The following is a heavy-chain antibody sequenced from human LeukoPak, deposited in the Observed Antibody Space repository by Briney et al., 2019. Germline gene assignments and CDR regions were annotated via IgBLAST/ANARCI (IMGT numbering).Heavy chain of an antibody. J-gene: IGHJ6*02. V-gene: IGHV7-4-1*02. CDR3: ARAQGQLLLRYYYYGMDV. D-gene: IGHD2-2*01. CDR1: GYTFTGHY. Sequence: ASVKVSCKASGYTFTGHYMHWVRQAPGQGLEWMGWINTNTGNPTYAQGFTGRFVFSLDTSVSTAYLQISSLKAEDTAVYYCARAQGQLLLRYYYYGMDVWGQGTTVTVSS. CDR2: INTNTGNP.